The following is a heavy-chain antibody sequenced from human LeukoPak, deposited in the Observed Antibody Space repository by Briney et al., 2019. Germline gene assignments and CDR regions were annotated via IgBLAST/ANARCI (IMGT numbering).Heavy chain of an antibody. CDR1: GFTFSSYG. CDR3: AKDLAAAGNH. CDR2: ISYDGSNK. Sequence: GGSLRLSCAASGFTFSSYGMHWVRQAPGKGLEWVAVISYDGSNKYYADSVKGRFTISRDNSKNTLYLQMNSLRAEDTAVYYCAKDLAAAGNHWGRGTLITVSS. D-gene: IGHD6-13*01. J-gene: IGHJ5*02. V-gene: IGHV3-30*18.